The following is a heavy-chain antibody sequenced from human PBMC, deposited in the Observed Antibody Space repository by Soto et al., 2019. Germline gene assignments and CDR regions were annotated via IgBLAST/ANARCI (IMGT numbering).Heavy chain of an antibody. CDR1: GYTFTSYG. D-gene: IGHD2-15*01. J-gene: IGHJ4*02. CDR3: ARVYCSGGGCYGIDY. Sequence: ASVKVSCKASGYTFTSYGISWVRQAPGQGLEWMGWISAYNGNTNYAQKLQGRVTMTRDTSTSTVYMELSSLRSEDTAVYYCARVYCSGGGCYGIDYWGQGTLVTVSS. CDR2: ISAYNGNT. V-gene: IGHV1-18*01.